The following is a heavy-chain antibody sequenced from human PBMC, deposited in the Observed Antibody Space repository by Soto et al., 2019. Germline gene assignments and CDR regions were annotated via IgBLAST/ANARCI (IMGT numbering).Heavy chain of an antibody. CDR1: GGSISSGGYF. J-gene: IGHJ6*02. D-gene: IGHD5-18*01. CDR3: ACIFSGGYGYGFYYYGMDV. V-gene: IGHV4-30-2*01. Sequence: SETLSLTCVVSGGSISSGGYFWSWILHPPGKGLEWIGYIYHSGSTYYNPSLKSRVTISVDRSKNQFSLKLSSVTAADTAVYYCACIFSGGYGYGFYYYGMDVWGQGTTVTVSS. CDR2: IYHSGST.